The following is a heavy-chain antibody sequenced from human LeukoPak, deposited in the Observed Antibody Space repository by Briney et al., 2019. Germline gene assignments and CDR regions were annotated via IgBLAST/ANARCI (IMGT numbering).Heavy chain of an antibody. D-gene: IGHD5-18*01. V-gene: IGHV6-1*01. J-gene: IGHJ4*02. Sequence: SQTLSLTCVISGDSVSSNSAAWNWIRQSPSRGLEWLGRTYYRSKWYYDYAVSVKSRIFINPDTSKNQFSLQLNSVTPEDTAVYYCVRDPNSGYGYFDYWGQGTLVTVSS. CDR2: TYYRSKWYY. CDR3: VRDPNSGYGYFDY. CDR1: GDSVSSNSAA.